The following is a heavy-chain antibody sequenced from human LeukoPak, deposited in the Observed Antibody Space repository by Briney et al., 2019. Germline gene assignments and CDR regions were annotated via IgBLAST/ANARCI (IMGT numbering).Heavy chain of an antibody. Sequence: PGGSLRLSCTASEFTFSSYARNGVRQAPGKGLEWVSAIVGGGGSTFYADSVKGRFTISRDNSKNTLYLQMNSLRAEDTALYYCAKSHCTTTSCRGNYFDYWGQGTLVTVSS. J-gene: IGHJ4*02. CDR2: IVGGGGST. CDR1: EFTFSSYA. CDR3: AKSHCTTTSCRGNYFDY. D-gene: IGHD2-2*01. V-gene: IGHV3-23*01.